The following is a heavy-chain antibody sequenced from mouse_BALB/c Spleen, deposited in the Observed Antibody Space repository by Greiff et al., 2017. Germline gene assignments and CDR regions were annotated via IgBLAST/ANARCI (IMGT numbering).Heavy chain of an antibody. J-gene: IGHJ2*01. CDR1: GYTFTSYT. V-gene: IGHV1-4*02. CDR2: INPSSGYT. Sequence: QVQLQQSAAELARPGASVKMSCKASGYTFTSYTMHWVKQRPGQGLEWIGYINPSSGYTEYNQKFKDKTTLTADKSSSTAYMQLSSLTSEDSAVYYCARGGGYYFDYWGQGTTLTVSS. CDR3: ARGGGYYFDY.